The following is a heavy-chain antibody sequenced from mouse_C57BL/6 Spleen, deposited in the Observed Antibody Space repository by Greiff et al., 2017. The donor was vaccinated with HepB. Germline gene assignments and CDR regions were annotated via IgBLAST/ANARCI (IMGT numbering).Heavy chain of an antibody. CDR1: GYTFTSYW. J-gene: IGHJ4*01. CDR3: ARPPTGSYAMDY. Sequence: QVQLQQPGAELVKPGASVKLSCKASGYTFTSYWMHWVKQRPGQGLEWIGMIHPNSGSTNYNEKFKSKATLTVDKSSSTAYMQLSSLTSEDSAVYYWARPPTGSYAMDYWGQGTSVTVSS. CDR2: IHPNSGST. V-gene: IGHV1-64*01.